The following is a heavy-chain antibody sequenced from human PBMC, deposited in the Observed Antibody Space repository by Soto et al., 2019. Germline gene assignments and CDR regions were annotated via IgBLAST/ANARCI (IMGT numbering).Heavy chain of an antibody. CDR2: ISGAGDYT. CDR3: VRANWNVDY. CDR1: GFTFSRYY. J-gene: IGHJ4*02. D-gene: IGHD1-1*01. Sequence: GGSLRLSCAASGFTFSRYYMTWVRQAPGEGLEWISYISGAGDYTDYADSVKGRFTISRDNTRDSLFLQMNSLRVEDTAVYYCVRANWNVDYWGRRTRVTVSS. V-gene: IGHV3-11*06.